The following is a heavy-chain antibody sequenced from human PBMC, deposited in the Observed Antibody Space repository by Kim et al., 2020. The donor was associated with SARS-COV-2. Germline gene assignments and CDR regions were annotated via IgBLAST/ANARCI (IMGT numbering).Heavy chain of an antibody. CDR3: ARDGRDIVVVPAAIDLVGAAGAEYFQH. Sequence: SVKVSCKASGGTFSSYAISWVRQAPGQGLEWMGGIIPIFGTANYAQKFQGRVTITADESTSTAYMELSSLRSEDTAVYYCARDGRDIVVVPAAIDLVGAAGAEYFQHWGQGTLVTVSS. CDR2: IIPIFGTA. J-gene: IGHJ1*01. D-gene: IGHD2-2*01. V-gene: IGHV1-69*13. CDR1: GGTFSSYA.